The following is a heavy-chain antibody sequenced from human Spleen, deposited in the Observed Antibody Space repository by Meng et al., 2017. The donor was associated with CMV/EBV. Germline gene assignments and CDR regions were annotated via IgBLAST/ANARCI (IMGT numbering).Heavy chain of an antibody. CDR1: YT. Sequence: YTFTWVRQAPGQGLEWMGQIVPITNKPKTAQKFQDRITISADRSTNTAYLEVSRLRSDDTAVYFCVTGRRPYIEVVPSFAFYHGLDVWGQGTTVTVSS. V-gene: IGHV1-69*08. D-gene: IGHD2-2*01. CDR3: VTGRRPYIEVVPSFAFYHGLDV. J-gene: IGHJ6*02. CDR2: IVPITNKP.